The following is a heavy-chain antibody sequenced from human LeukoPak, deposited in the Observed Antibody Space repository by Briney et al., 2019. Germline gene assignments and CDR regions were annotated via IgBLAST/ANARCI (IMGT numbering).Heavy chain of an antibody. CDR3: ERGRARRRSDETDTHYFAY. J-gene: IGHJ4*02. V-gene: IGHV4-4*07. CDR1: GGSISSYY. Sequence: SETLSLTCTVSGGSISSYYWSWIRQPAGKGLEWIGRIYTSGSTNYNPSSNSQVTITVDTAKNQYSLKLSSVTAAHTAVYYCERGRARRRSDETDTHYFAYWGQGTLVTVSS. CDR2: IYTSGST. D-gene: IGHD6-19*01.